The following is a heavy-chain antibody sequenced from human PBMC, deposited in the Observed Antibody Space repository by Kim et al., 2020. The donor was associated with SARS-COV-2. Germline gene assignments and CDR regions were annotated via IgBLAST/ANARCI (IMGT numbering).Heavy chain of an antibody. CDR2: CGGGST. J-gene: IGHJ4*02. V-gene: IGHV3-53*01. Sequence: CGGGSTYYADSVKGRFTISRDNSKNTLYLQRNSLRAEDTAVYYCARDLAYWGQGTLVTVSS. CDR3: ARDLAY. D-gene: IGHD3-16*01.